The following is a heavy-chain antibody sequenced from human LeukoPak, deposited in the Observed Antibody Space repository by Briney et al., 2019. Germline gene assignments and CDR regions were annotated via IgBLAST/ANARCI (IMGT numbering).Heavy chain of an antibody. V-gene: IGHV3-7*01. D-gene: IGHD6-19*01. Sequence: PGGSLRLSCAASGFTFSSYWMSWVRQAPGKGLEWVANIKQDGSEKYYVDSVKGRFTISRDNAKNSLYLQMNSLRAEDTAVYYCASRVAGIAVAGTAVHIADYWGQGTLVTVSS. CDR1: GFTFSSYW. J-gene: IGHJ4*02. CDR2: IKQDGSEK. CDR3: ASRVAGIAVAGTAVHIADY.